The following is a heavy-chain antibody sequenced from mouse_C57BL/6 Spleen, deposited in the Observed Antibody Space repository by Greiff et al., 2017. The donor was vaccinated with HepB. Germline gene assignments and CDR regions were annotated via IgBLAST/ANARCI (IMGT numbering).Heavy chain of an antibody. CDR3: TGYGNYVRYFDV. D-gene: IGHD2-1*01. J-gene: IGHJ1*03. CDR1: GFTFSDAW. CDR2: IRNKANNHAT. V-gene: IGHV6-6*01. Sequence: EVQVVESGGGLVQPGGSMKLSCAASGFTFSDAWMDWVRQSPEKGLEWVAEIRNKANNHATYYAESVKGRFTISRDDSKSSVYLQMNSLRAEDTGIYYCTGYGNYVRYFDVWGTGTTVTVSS.